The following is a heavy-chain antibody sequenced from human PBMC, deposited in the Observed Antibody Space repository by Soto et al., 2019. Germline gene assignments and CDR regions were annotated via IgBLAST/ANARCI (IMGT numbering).Heavy chain of an antibody. CDR3: ARKWYYYDSSDYGWFDP. J-gene: IGHJ5*02. Sequence: PGGSLRLSCAASGITFGTSWMSWVRQAPGKGPEWVAHIRQNGSDTYYVDSVKGRFTVSRDNAKNSLYLQMNSLRAEDTAVYYCARKWYYYDSSDYGWFDPWGQGTQVTVSS. CDR1: GITFGTSW. D-gene: IGHD3-22*01. CDR2: IRQNGSDT. V-gene: IGHV3-7*01.